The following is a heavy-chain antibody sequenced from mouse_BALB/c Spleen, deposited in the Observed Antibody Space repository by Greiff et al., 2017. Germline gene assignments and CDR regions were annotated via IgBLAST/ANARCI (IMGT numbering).Heavy chain of an antibody. J-gene: IGHJ4*01. D-gene: IGHD6-1*01. CDR1: GYTFTSYT. CDR2: INPSSGYT. Sequence: QVQLQQSAAELARPGASVKMSCKASGYTFTSYTMHWVKQRPGQGLEWIGYINPSSGYTEYNQKFKDKTTLTADKSSSTAYMQLSSLTSEDTAVYYCALTLAPYAMDYWGQGTSVTVSS. CDR3: ALTLAPYAMDY. V-gene: IGHV1-4*02.